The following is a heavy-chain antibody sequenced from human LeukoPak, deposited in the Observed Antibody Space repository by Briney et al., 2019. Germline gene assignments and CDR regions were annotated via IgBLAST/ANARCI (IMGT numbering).Heavy chain of an antibody. CDR1: GGSISSYY. CDR3: AREDPQTKVPEGMDV. V-gene: IGHV4-59*01. Sequence: PSETLSLTCTVSGGSISSYYWSWIRQPPGKGPEWIGYIYYTGTTNYNPSLKSRVTISVDTSKNQFSLKLNSVTAADTAVYYCAREDPQTKVPEGMDVWGQGTTVTVSS. J-gene: IGHJ6*02. CDR2: IYYTGTT. D-gene: IGHD4/OR15-4a*01.